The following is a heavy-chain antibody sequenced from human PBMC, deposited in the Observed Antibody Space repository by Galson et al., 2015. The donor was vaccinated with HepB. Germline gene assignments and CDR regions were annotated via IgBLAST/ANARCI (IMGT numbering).Heavy chain of an antibody. V-gene: IGHV3-15*01. CDR2: IKRKSEGGTT. CDR1: EFSMSDAW. J-gene: IGHJ4*02. D-gene: IGHD3-10*01. Sequence: SLRLSCAGSEFSMSDAWMSWVRQAPGRGLEWIGRIKRKSEGGTTEYGAPLKGRVSISRDESQNTLYLLMNGLETEDTAIYHCATGGHYSGAWGQGTLVTVSS. CDR3: ATGGHYSGA.